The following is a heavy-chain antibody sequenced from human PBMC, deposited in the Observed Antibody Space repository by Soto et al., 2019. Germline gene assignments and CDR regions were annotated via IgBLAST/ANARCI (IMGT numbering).Heavy chain of an antibody. D-gene: IGHD2-15*01. Sequence: QVQLVESGGGVVQPGRSLRLSCAASGFTFSSYAMHWVRQAPGKGLEWVAVISYDGSNKYYADSVKGRFTISRDNSKNTLYLQMTSLRAEDTAVYYCARVPASSCRAHIDDWGQGTLVTVSS. CDR3: ARVPASSCRAHIDD. CDR2: ISYDGSNK. J-gene: IGHJ4*02. CDR1: GFTFSSYA. V-gene: IGHV3-30-3*01.